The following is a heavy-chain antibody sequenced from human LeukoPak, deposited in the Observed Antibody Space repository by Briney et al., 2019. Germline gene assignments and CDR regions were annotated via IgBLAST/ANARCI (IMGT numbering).Heavy chain of an antibody. CDR2: ISSSSCYI. CDR1: GFTFSSYS. V-gene: IGHV3-21*01. J-gene: IGHJ4*02. D-gene: IGHD2-2*01. Sequence: PGGSLRLSRAASGFTFSSYSMNWVRQAPGKGLEWVSSISSSSCYIYYADSVKGRFTISRDNAKNSLYLQMNSLRAEDTAVYYCARVMGYCSSTSCPKEFYFDYWGQGTLVTVSS. CDR3: ARVMGYCSSTSCPKEFYFDY.